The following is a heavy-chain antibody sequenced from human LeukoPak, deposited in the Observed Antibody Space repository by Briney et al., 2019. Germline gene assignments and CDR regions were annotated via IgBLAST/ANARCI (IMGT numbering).Heavy chain of an antibody. J-gene: IGHJ4*02. CDR1: GYTFTGHY. Sequence: ASVKVSCKASGYTFTGHYMHWVRQAPGQGLEWMGWINPKYAATKYAQKFQGRVTMPRDTSSGTVYMELSSLSSDDTAVYYCARTLYIAAAPGGLDYWGQGTLVTVS. CDR3: ARTLYIAAAPGGLDY. D-gene: IGHD6-13*01. V-gene: IGHV1-2*02. CDR2: INPKYAAT.